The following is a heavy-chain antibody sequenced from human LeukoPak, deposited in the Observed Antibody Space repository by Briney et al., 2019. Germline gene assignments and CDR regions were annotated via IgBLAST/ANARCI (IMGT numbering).Heavy chain of an antibody. V-gene: IGHV3-7*01. CDR3: AKLLGTATRYDY. D-gene: IGHD1-7*01. Sequence: GGSLRLSCGASGFTFSSNWMSWVRQAPGKGLEWVASINPDASVMHHVDSVKGRFTISRDNAKNLLFLQMDTLRAEDTAVYFCAKLLGTATRYDYWGQGTLAIVSS. CDR1: GFTFSSNW. J-gene: IGHJ4*02. CDR2: INPDASVM.